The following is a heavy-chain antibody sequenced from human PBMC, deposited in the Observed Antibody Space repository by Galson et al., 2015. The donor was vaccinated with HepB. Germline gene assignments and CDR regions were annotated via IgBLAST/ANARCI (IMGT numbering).Heavy chain of an antibody. D-gene: IGHD1-26*01. V-gene: IGHV3-74*01. J-gene: IGHJ4*02. CDR2: INTDGSTT. CDR1: GFTFSSYG. Sequence: SLRLSCAASGFTFSSYGMHWVRQAPGKGLVWVSRINTDGSTTNYADSVKGRFTISRDNAKDTLYLQMNSLRVEDTAVYYCATAGSFRFDYWGQEGTLVTVSS. CDR3: ATAGSFRFDY.